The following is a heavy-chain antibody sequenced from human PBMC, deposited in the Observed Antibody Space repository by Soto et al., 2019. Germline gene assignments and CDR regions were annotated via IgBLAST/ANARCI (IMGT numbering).Heavy chain of an antibody. CDR2: TWYAGRSK. J-gene: IGHJ4*01. Sequence: GGSLRLSSESSGFTLSSYGLHWVRQSPGTRLESVAVTWYAGRSKCDADSVNGRSTIATGHSKNTQYLQMTSLRAEDPAGYHFARRRSLYGGLDYWGQGTRVTVSS. CDR3: ARRRSLYGGLDY. V-gene: IGHV3-33*08. CDR1: GFTLSSYG. D-gene: IGHD4-17*01.